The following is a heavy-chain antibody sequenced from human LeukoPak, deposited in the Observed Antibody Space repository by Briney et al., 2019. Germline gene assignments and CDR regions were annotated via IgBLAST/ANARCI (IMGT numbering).Heavy chain of an antibody. V-gene: IGHV3-11*01. J-gene: IGHJ5*02. CDR1: GFTFSDYY. D-gene: IGHD6-13*01. CDR2: ISSSGSTI. Sequence: GGSLRLSCAASGFTFSDYYMSWIRQAPGKGLEWVSYISSSGSTIYYADSVKGRFTISRDNAKNSLYLQMNSLRAEDTAVYYCARETPGIAAAGKSFWFDPWGQGTLVTVSS. CDR3: ARETPGIAAAGKSFWFDP.